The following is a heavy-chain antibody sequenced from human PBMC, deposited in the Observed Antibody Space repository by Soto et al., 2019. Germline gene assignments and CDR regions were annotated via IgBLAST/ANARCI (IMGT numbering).Heavy chain of an antibody. J-gene: IGHJ4*02. CDR1: GFTFSSYA. D-gene: IGHD5-18*01. Sequence: GGSLRLSCAASGFTFSSYAMHWVRQAPGKGLEWVAVISYDGSNKYYADSVKGRFTISRDNSKNTLCLQMNSLRAEDTAVYYCANSEIDYWGQGTLVTVSS. CDR3: ANSEIDY. CDR2: ISYDGSNK. V-gene: IGHV3-30-3*01.